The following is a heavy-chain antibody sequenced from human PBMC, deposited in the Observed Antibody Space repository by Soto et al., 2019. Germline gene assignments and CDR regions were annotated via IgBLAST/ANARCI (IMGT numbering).Heavy chain of an antibody. V-gene: IGHV3-15*01. CDR2: IKSNTDGGTT. CDR1: GFTFSNAW. Sequence: EVQLVESGGGLVKPGGSLRLSCAASGFTFSNAWMSWVRQAPGKGLEWVGRIKSNTDGGTTDYAAPVKGRFTISRDDSKNTLYLQRNSLKIEDTAVYYCTTVSYYDSSGYYTFRYYYGMDVWGQGTTVTVSS. J-gene: IGHJ6*02. D-gene: IGHD3-22*01. CDR3: TTVSYYDSSGYYTFRYYYGMDV.